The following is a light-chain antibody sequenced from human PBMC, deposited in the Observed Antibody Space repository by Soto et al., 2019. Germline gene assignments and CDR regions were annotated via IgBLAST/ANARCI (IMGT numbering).Light chain of an antibody. Sequence: DIQLTQSPSFLSASVGDRVTITCWASQGISSYLAWYQQKPGKAPKLLIYAASTLQSGVPSRFSGSGFGTEFILTISSLQPEDFATYYCQQVNTYPLTFGRGTKVEI. CDR3: QQVNTYPLT. CDR2: AAS. V-gene: IGKV1-9*01. CDR1: QGISSY. J-gene: IGKJ4*01.